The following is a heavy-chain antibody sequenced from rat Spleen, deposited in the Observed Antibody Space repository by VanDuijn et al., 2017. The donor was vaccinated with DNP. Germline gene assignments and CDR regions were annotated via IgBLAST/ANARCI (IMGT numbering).Heavy chain of an antibody. V-gene: IGHV5-31*01. CDR1: GFTFNNYW. Sequence: EAQLVESGGGLVQPGRSLKLSCVASGFTFNNYWMTWIRQAPGKGLEWVASITNTGGSTYYPDSVKGRFTISRDNAKSTLYLQMNSLRSEDTATYYCTRDDYYSSRGYFEYWGQGVMVTVSS. D-gene: IGHD1-2*01. CDR2: ITNTGGST. J-gene: IGHJ2*01. CDR3: TRDDYYSSRGYFEY.